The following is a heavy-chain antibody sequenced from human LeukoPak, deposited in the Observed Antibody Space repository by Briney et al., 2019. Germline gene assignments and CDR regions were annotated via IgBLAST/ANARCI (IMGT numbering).Heavy chain of an antibody. V-gene: IGHV1-8*01. J-gene: IGHJ6*03. Sequence: GASVKVSCKASGYTFTSYDINWVRQATGQGLEWMGWMNPNSGNTGYAQKFQGRVTMTRNTSISTAYMELSSLRSEDTAVYYCARLGGATRYYYHYMDVWGKGTTVTISS. D-gene: IGHD1-26*01. CDR3: ARLGGATRYYYHYMDV. CDR2: MNPNSGNT. CDR1: GYTFTSYD.